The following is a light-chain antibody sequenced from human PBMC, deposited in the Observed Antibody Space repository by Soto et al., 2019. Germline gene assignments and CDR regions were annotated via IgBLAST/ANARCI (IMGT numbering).Light chain of an antibody. V-gene: IGKV2-28*01. CDR3: MQALGLPWR. J-gene: IGKJ1*01. CDR2: LGC. CDR1: QXLLHSNGYNY. Sequence: LAVXXGEQASMPXXTXQXLLHSNGYNYLDWFLQKPGHAPQLLIYLGCNGCAEVRDRFSGSGSGTDFTLKINRVGAGDVGVYYCMQALGLPWRLGQGALV.